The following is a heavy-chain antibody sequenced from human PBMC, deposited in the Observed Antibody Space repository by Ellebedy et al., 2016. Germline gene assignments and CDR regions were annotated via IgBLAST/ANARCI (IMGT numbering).Heavy chain of an antibody. CDR2: INPNSGGT. J-gene: IGHJ5*02. CDR1: GYTFTGYY. CDR3: ARGCPSSTSCWFNP. Sequence: ASVKVSXXASGYTFTGYYMHWVRQAPGQGLEWMGWINPNSGGTNYAQKFQGRVTMTRDTSISTAYMELSRLRSDDTAVYYCARGCPSSTSCWFNPWGQGTLVTVSS. D-gene: IGHD2-2*01. V-gene: IGHV1-2*02.